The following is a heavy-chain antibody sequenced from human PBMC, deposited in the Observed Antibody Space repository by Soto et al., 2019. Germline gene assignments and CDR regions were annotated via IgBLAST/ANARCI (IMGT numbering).Heavy chain of an antibody. CDR1: GFKFRSLT. V-gene: IGHV3-21*01. Sequence: GASLRLSCAASGFKFRSLTMNWVRQAPGKGLEWFSSISSSSSYIYYAGSGKGRFTISRDNANNSLYLQMNSLRAEDTAVYYCARAAVPGRGGWFDPCGQGTLVTVYS. CDR3: ARAAVPGRGGWFDP. J-gene: IGHJ5*02. D-gene: IGHD6-19*01. CDR2: ISSSSSYI.